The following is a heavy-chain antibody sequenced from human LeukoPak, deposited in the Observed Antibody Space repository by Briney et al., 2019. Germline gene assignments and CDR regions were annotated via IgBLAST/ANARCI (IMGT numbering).Heavy chain of an antibody. CDR3: ARDSSSGVDWFDP. CDR2: IWYDGSNK. J-gene: IGHJ5*02. D-gene: IGHD6-6*01. CDR1: GFTFSSYG. Sequence: GGSLRLSCAASGFTFSSYGMHWVRQAPGKGLEWVAVIWYDGSNKYYADSVKGRFTISRDNSKNTPYLQMNSLRAEDTAVYYCARDSSSGVDWFDPWGQGTLVTVSS. V-gene: IGHV3-33*01.